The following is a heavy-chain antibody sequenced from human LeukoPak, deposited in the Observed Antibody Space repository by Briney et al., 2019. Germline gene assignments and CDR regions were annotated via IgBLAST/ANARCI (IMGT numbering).Heavy chain of an antibody. Sequence: SETLSLTCTVSGGSISFYHWSWIRQSPGKGLEWIGYIYYNGRTNYNPSLKSRITISLDTSKNQFSLRLNSVTAADTALYYCAREGTSYSYYGMDVWGLGTTVTVPS. V-gene: IGHV4-59*01. D-gene: IGHD1-7*01. J-gene: IGHJ6*02. CDR3: AREGTSYSYYGMDV. CDR1: GGSISFYH. CDR2: IYYNGRT.